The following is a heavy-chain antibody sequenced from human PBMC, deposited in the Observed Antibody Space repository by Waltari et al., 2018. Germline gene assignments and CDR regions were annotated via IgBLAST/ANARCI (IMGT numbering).Heavy chain of an antibody. CDR3: AREGRQQLVRHNWFDP. CDR1: GGSVSSGSYY. J-gene: IGHJ5*02. CDR2: IYYSGIT. Sequence: QVQLQESGPGLVKPSETLSLTCTVSGGSVSSGSYYWSWIRQPPGKGLEWIGYIYYSGITNANPSLKSRVTISVDTSKNQFSLKLSSVTAADTAVYYCAREGRQQLVRHNWFDPWGQGTLVTVSS. V-gene: IGHV4-61*01. D-gene: IGHD6-13*01.